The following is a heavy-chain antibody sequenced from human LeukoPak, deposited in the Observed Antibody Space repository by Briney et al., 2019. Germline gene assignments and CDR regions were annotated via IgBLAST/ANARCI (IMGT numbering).Heavy chain of an antibody. CDR2: INPNSGGT. CDR1: GYTFTGYY. Sequence: ASVKVSCKASGYTFTGYYMHWVQQAPGQGLEWMGWINPNSGGTNYAQKFQGRVTMTRDTSISTAYMELSRLRSDDTAVYYCARGRVLRYFDWLIFDYWGQGTLVTVSS. V-gene: IGHV1-2*02. D-gene: IGHD3-9*01. CDR3: ARGRVLRYFDWLIFDY. J-gene: IGHJ4*02.